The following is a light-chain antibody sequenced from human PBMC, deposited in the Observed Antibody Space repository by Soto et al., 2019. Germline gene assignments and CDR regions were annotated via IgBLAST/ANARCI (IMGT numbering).Light chain of an antibody. CDR1: QSISSGF. J-gene: IGKJ4*01. CDR3: QQYSSSSLS. V-gene: IGKV3-20*01. CDR2: GT. Sequence: EIVLTQSPGTLSLSPGERATLSCRASQSISSGFLAWYQQKPGQAPRLLIYGTRRAPGIPDTFSGSGSGTDFTLTISRLEPEDFAVYYCQQYSSSSLSFGGGSKVEI.